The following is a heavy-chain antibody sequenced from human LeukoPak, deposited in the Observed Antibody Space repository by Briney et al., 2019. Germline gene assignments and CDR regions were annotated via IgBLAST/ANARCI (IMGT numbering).Heavy chain of an antibody. CDR1: GGTFSSYA. Sequence: SVKVSCKASGGTFSSYAISWVRQAPGQGLEWMGGIIPIFGTANYAQKFQGRVTITADESTSTAYMELSSLRSEDTAVYYCARVEGRYWYLSYWGQGTLVTVSS. CDR3: ARVEGRYWYLSY. J-gene: IGHJ4*02. V-gene: IGHV1-69*13. CDR2: IIPIFGTA. D-gene: IGHD2-8*02.